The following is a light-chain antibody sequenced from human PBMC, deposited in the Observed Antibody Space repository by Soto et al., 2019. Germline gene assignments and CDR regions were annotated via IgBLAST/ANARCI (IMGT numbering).Light chain of an antibody. CDR3: QQYDNLPRT. V-gene: IGKV1-33*01. CDR1: QDISNY. CDR2: DAS. J-gene: IGKJ1*01. Sequence: DIPMTQSPSSLSASVGDRVTITCQASQDISNYLNWYQQKPGKAPKLLIYDASNLETGVPSRFSGSGSGTDFTFTISSLQPEDIATYYCQQYDNLPRTFGQGIKVKIK.